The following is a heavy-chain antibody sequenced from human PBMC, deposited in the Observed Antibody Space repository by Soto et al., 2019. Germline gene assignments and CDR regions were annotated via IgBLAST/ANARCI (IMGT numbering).Heavy chain of an antibody. Sequence: SETLSLTCTVSGGSISSGGYYWSWIRQHPGKGLEYIGYTYYIGSTYYNPSLKSRVTISVDTSKNQFSLKLSSVTAADTAVYYCASWAYDSSDYYFDYWGQGTLVTVSS. CDR1: GGSISSGGYY. V-gene: IGHV4-31*03. CDR2: TYYIGST. D-gene: IGHD3-22*01. CDR3: ASWAYDSSDYYFDY. J-gene: IGHJ4*02.